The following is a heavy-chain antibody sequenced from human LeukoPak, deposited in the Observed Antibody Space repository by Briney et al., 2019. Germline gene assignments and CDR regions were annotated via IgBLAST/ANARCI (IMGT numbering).Heavy chain of an antibody. V-gene: IGHV3-7*01. CDR2: IKKDGSEK. J-gene: IGHJ4*02. CDR3: ARHLSGITGYTYGRGIDY. D-gene: IGHD5-18*01. Sequence: GGSLRLSCAASGFTFSSYWMGWVRQAPGKGLEWVANIKKDGSEKYCVDSVKGRFTISRDNAKKSLYLQMNSLRAEDTAVYYCARHLSGITGYTYGRGIDYWGQGTLVSVSS. CDR1: GFTFSSYW.